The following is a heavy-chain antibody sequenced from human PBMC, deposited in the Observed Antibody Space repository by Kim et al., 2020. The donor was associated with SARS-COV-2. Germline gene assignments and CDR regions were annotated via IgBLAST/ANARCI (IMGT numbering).Heavy chain of an antibody. D-gene: IGHD2-15*01. CDR3: ASGEVVDH. J-gene: IGHJ4*02. CDR2: INSGGTII. CDR1: GISFSSYE. Sequence: GGSLRLSCATSGISFSSYEMNWVRQAPGRGLEWVSYINSGGTIIYYADSVKGRFTISRDNAKNSLFLQMNSLRAEDTAVYYCASGEVVDHWGQGTLVTVSS. V-gene: IGHV3-48*03.